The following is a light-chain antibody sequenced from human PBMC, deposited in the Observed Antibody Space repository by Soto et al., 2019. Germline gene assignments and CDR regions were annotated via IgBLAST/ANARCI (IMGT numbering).Light chain of an antibody. Sequence: EIVLTQSPDTLSLSPGERATLSCRASQSIRNTYLAWYQQKPGQAPRFLIYDASSRANGIPDRFSGSGSGTDFTLTISRLEPEDFAVYYCQQYGSSPLTFGGGTKVEI. CDR2: DAS. J-gene: IGKJ4*01. CDR1: QSIRNTY. CDR3: QQYGSSPLT. V-gene: IGKV3-20*01.